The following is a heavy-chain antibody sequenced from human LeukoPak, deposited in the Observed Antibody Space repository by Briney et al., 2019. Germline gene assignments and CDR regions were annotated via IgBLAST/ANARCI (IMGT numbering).Heavy chain of an antibody. V-gene: IGHV3-23*01. J-gene: IGHJ6*04. CDR2: FGESGSST. D-gene: IGHD7-27*01. CDR1: GFTFSSYA. Sequence: GGSLRLSCVASGFTFSSYAMTWVRQAPGKGLEWVSTFGESGSSTYYADFVKGWFTIYRDNSRNSVYLQMNSLRVEDTAIYYCAKGRWGDVWGKGTTVTVSS. CDR3: AKGRWGDV.